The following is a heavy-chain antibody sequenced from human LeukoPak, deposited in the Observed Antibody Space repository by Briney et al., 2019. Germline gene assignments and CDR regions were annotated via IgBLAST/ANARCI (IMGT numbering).Heavy chain of an antibody. D-gene: IGHD3-22*01. CDR1: GFYFNNYG. J-gene: IGHJ4*02. V-gene: IGHV3-30*02. CDR3: AKGGALVTMIVVVNLYFDY. CDR2: IRYDGRNK. Sequence: GGSLRLSCAASGFYFNNYGMHWVRQAPGKGLEWVAFIRYDGRNKYYEDSVEGRFTISRDNSKNTLYLQLNSLRAEDTALYFCAKGGALVTMIVVVNLYFDYWGQGTLVTVSS.